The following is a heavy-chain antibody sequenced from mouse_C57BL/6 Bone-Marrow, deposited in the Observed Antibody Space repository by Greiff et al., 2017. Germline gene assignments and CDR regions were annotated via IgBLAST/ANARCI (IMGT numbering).Heavy chain of an antibody. CDR3: AVLALFAY. J-gene: IGHJ3*01. Sequence: VQLQQSGPELVKPGASVKISCKASGYTFTDYYMNWVKQSHGKSLEWIGDINPNNGGTSYNQKFKGKATLTVDKSSSTAYLELRSLTSEDSAVYYCAVLALFAYWGQGSLVTVSA. CDR2: INPNNGGT. CDR1: GYTFTDYY. V-gene: IGHV1-26*01. D-gene: IGHD1-1*01.